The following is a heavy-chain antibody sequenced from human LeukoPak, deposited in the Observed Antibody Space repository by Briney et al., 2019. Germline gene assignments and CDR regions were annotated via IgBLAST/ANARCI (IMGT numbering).Heavy chain of an antibody. CDR1: GGSFSGYY. Sequence: SETLSLTCAVYGGSFSGYYWSWIRQPPGKGLEWIGEINHSGSTNYNPSLKSRVTISVDTSKTQFSLKLSSVTAADTAVYYCARAYTALNYGSGSYYTNWFDPWGQGTLVTVSS. CDR3: ARAYTALNYGSGSYYTNWFDP. V-gene: IGHV4-34*01. CDR2: INHSGST. D-gene: IGHD3-10*01. J-gene: IGHJ5*02.